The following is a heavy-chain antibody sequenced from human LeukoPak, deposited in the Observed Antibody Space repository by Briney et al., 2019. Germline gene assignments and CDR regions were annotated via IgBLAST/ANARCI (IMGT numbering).Heavy chain of an antibody. CDR3: ARWGFTAALDY. CDR2: ISSSSSTI. J-gene: IGHJ4*02. V-gene: IGHV3-48*01. D-gene: IGHD6-13*01. Sequence: GGSLRLSCAASGFTFSSYSMNWVRQAPGKGLEWVSYISSSSSTIYYADSVKGRFTISRDNAKNSLYLQMNSLRAEDSAVYYCARWGFTAALDYWGQGSLVTVSS. CDR1: GFTFSSYS.